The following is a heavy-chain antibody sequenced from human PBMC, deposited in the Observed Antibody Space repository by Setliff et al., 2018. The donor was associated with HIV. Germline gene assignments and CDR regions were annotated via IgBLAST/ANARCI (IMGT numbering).Heavy chain of an antibody. V-gene: IGHV3-66*02. J-gene: IGHJ4*02. CDR1: GLSISSNY. Sequence: GESLRLSCAASGLSISSNYMSWVRQAPGKGLEWVSIIYSGGDAYYSDSLKGRFTISRDNSRNTLYLQISNLRLEDTAIYYCVKERTDYEILTCLEDWGQGTQVTVSS. CDR2: IYSGGDA. CDR3: VKERTDYEILTCLED. D-gene: IGHD3-9*01.